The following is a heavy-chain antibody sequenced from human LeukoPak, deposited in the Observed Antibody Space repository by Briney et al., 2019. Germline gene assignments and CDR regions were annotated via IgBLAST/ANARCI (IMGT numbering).Heavy chain of an antibody. V-gene: IGHV3-30*02. D-gene: IGHD3-22*01. CDR1: GFTFSSYG. J-gene: IGHJ3*01. CDR2: IRYDGSNK. CDR3: AKDQSFDSRPWVGAFDL. Sequence: PGGSLRLSCAASGFTFSSYGMHWVRQAPGKGLEWVAFIRYDGSNKYYTDSMKGRFTISRDNARASLYLQMNDPRAEDTAVYYCAKDQSFDSRPWVGAFDLWGQGTMVTVSS.